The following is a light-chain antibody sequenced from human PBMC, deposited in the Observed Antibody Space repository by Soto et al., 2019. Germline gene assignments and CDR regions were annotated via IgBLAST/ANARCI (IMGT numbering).Light chain of an antibody. V-gene: IGKV3-15*01. CDR3: HQYNNWPLYT. CDR2: DAF. CDR1: QSVKNN. J-gene: IGKJ2*01. Sequence: EIVMTQSPATLSVSPGERVTLSCRATQSVKNNLAWYNQKPGQPPRLLIYDAFTRATGVPGRFSGSGSGTEFTLTISRLQSEDFAVYYCHQYNNWPLYTFGQGTKLEIK.